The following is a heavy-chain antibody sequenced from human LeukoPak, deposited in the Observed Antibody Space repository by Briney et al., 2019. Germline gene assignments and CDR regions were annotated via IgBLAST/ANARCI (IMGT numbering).Heavy chain of an antibody. D-gene: IGHD5-18*01. CDR1: GYTFTSHG. V-gene: IGHV1-18*01. Sequence: ASVKVSCKAFGYTFTSHGISWLRQAPGQRLEWMGWISAYNGKTNYVQDLQGRLTFTTDASTNTAYMELSSLRSEDTAVYYCATSGGYSYGAGDYFDYWGQGTLVTVSS. CDR2: ISAYNGKT. J-gene: IGHJ4*02. CDR3: ATSGGYSYGAGDYFDY.